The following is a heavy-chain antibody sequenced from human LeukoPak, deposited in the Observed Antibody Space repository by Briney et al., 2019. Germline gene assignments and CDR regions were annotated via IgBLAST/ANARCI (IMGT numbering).Heavy chain of an antibody. CDR3: AKGAYDYIEVAYFDY. CDR1: GFSFNNYA. D-gene: IGHD5-12*01. Sequence: GGSLRLSCVASGFSFNNYAMNWVRQAPGKGLEWVSLIIGSSGSTFYADSVKGRFTISRDKSKNTLYLQMNSLRAEDTAVYYCAKGAYDYIEVAYFDYWGQGSLVTVSS. V-gene: IGHV3-23*01. CDR2: IIGSSGST. J-gene: IGHJ4*02.